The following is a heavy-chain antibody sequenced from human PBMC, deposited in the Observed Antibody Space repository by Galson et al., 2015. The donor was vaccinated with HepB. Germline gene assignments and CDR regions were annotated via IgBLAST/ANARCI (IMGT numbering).Heavy chain of an antibody. J-gene: IGHJ3*02. CDR2: LATIDGNT. V-gene: IGHV3-23*01. CDR3: ASRTRLLGYAFDI. Sequence: SLRLSCAISGFTFTNDAMSWVRQAPGKGLEWVASLATIDGNTYYADSMKGRFTISRDSFTNTIYLQMDSLRAEDTALYYCASRTRLLGYAFDIWGQGTTVTVSS. D-gene: IGHD2-8*02. CDR1: GFTFTNDA.